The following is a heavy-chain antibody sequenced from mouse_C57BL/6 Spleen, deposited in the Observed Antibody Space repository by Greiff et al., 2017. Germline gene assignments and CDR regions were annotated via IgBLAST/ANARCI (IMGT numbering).Heavy chain of an antibody. CDR3: ARSPNYAMDY. CDR1: GYTFTSYW. Sequence: VQLQQPGAELVRPGSSVQLSCKASGYTFTSYWLHWVKQRPIQGLEWIGNIDPSDSETHYNQKFKDKATLTVDKSSSTAYMQLSSLTSEDSAVYYCARSPNYAMDYWGQGTSVTVSS. J-gene: IGHJ4*01. CDR2: IDPSDSET. V-gene: IGHV1-52*01.